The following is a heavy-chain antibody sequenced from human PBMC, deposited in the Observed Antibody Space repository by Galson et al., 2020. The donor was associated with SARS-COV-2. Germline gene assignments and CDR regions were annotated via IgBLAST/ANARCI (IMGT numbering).Heavy chain of an antibody. CDR2: IYSEGIST. CDR1: GFTLSSYW. J-gene: IGHJ4*02. CDR3: ARGDMGNDYFDY. Sequence: ALHGESLKISCAASGFTLSSYWMPWARQAPGKGLVWVSRIYSEGISTSYADPVKGRFTISGDNAKNTLYLQMNSLRAEDTAVYYCARGDMGNDYFDYWGQGTLVTVSS. D-gene: IGHD7-27*01. V-gene: IGHV3-74*01.